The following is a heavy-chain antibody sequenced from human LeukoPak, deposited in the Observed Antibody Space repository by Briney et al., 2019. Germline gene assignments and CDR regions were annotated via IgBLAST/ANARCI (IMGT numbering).Heavy chain of an antibody. V-gene: IGHV3-30*02. CDR1: GFTFSSYG. CDR3: AKGRDDFWSGYYSFDC. J-gene: IGHJ4*02. Sequence: GGSLRLSCAASGFTFSSYGMHWVRQAPGKGLEWVAFIRYVGSKKYYADSVTGRFTISRDNSKNTLYLQMNSLRAEDTAVYYCAKGRDDFWSGYYSFDCWGQGTLVTVSS. CDR2: IRYVGSKK. D-gene: IGHD3-3*01.